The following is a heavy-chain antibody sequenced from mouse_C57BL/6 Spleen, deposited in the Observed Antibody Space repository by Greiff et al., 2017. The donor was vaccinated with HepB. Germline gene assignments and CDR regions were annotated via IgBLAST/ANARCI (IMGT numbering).Heavy chain of an antibody. D-gene: IGHD2-2*01. CDR1: GYTFTSYW. CDR2: IYPGSGST. CDR3: ARDGYDRGAFDY. J-gene: IGHJ2*01. V-gene: IGHV1-55*01. Sequence: VQGVESGAELVRPGASVTLSCKASGYTFTSYWITWVKQRPGQGLEWIGDIYPGSGSTNYNEKFKSKATLTVDTSSSTAYMQLSSLTSEDSAVYYCARDGYDRGAFDYWGQGTTLTVSA.